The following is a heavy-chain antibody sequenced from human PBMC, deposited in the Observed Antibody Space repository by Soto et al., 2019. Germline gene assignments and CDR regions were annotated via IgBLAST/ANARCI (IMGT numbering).Heavy chain of an antibody. V-gene: IGHV1-69*08. CDR1: GGTFSSYT. CDR2: IIPILGIA. Sequence: QVQLVQSGAEVKKPGSSVKVSCKASGGTFSSYTISWVRQAPGQGLEWMGRIIPILGIANYAQKFQGRVTITADKSTSTAYMELSSLRSEDTAVYYCAREHCSSTSCYEGGYFDYWGQGTLVTVSS. J-gene: IGHJ4*02. CDR3: AREHCSSTSCYEGGYFDY. D-gene: IGHD2-2*01.